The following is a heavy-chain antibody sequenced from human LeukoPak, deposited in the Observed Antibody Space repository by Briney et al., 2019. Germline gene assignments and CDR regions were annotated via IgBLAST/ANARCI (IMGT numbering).Heavy chain of an antibody. CDR1: GASIGSYF. J-gene: IGHJ3*02. Sequence: PSETRSLTCTVSGASIGSYFWSWIRQPPGKGLEWIGYNSGSTNYNPSLKSRVTILLDRSKNQFSLNLSSVTAADTAIYYCARGRGYGGNYLRSFDIWGQGTMVTVSS. CDR3: ARGRGYGGNYLRSFDI. CDR2: NSGST. V-gene: IGHV4-59*08. D-gene: IGHD1-26*01.